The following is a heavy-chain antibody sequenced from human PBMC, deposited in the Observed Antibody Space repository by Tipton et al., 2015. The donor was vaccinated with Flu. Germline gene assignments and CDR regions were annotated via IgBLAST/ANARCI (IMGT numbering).Heavy chain of an antibody. CDR1: GFTFSSYA. V-gene: IGHV3-30-3*01. CDR3: ARDSSSCFDY. J-gene: IGHJ4*02. Sequence: SLRLSCAASGFTFSSYAMHWVRQAPGKGLEWVAVISYDGSNKYYADSAKGRFTISRDNSKNTLYLQMNSLRAEDTAVYYCARDSSSCFDYWGQGTLVTVSS. CDR2: ISYDGSNK. D-gene: IGHD6-13*01.